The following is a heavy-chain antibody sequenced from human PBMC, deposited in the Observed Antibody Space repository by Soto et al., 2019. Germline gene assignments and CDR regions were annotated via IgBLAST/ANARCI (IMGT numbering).Heavy chain of an antibody. Sequence: QVPLVESGGGLVKPGGSLRLSCAASGLTFSDCYMSWIRQAPGKGLEWVSYISSSSSRIYYADSVKGRFTISRENAKNSLYLQMNSLRAEDTAVYYCASGSRAGWDYWGQGTLVTVSS. D-gene: IGHD2-15*01. CDR2: ISSSSSRI. CDR3: ASGSRAGWDY. J-gene: IGHJ4*02. V-gene: IGHV3-11*01. CDR1: GLTFSDCY.